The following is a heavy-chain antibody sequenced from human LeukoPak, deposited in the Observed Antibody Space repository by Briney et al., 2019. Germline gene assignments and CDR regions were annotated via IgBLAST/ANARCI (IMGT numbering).Heavy chain of an antibody. D-gene: IGHD1-26*01. CDR3: ANAYSYFDY. CDR2: ISGSGGST. V-gene: IGHV3-23*01. Sequence: GGSLRLSCAASVFTFSSCGMSWVRQAPGKGLEWFSAISGSGGSTYYADSVKGRFTISRDNSKNTLYLQMNSLRAEDTAVYYCANAYSYFDYWGQGTLVTVSS. CDR1: VFTFSSCG. J-gene: IGHJ4*02.